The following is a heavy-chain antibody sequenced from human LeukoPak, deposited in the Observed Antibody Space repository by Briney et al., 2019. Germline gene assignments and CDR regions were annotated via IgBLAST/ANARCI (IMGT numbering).Heavy chain of an antibody. CDR2: ISSSGSML. Sequence: KAGGSLRLSCTVSGFTFSDYYMSWVRQAPGKGLEWVSYISSSGSMLHYADSVEGRFTISRDTSKNTLYLQMNSLRTEDTAVYYCAKDVAPRVKYFQHWGQGTLVTVSS. D-gene: IGHD2-15*01. J-gene: IGHJ1*01. CDR1: GFTFSDYY. CDR3: AKDVAPRVKYFQH. V-gene: IGHV3-11*04.